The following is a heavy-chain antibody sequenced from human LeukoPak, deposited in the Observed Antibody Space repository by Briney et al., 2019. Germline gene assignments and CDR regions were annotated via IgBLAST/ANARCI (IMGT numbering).Heavy chain of an antibody. CDR2: INPSGGST. CDR1: GYSFIDYY. Sequence: GASVKVSCKTSGYSFIDYYIHWVRQAPGQGLEWMGIINPSGGSTSYAQKLQGRVTMTTDTSTSTAYMELRSLRSDDTAAYYCARGLRVDDAFDIWGQGTMVTVSS. D-gene: IGHD2-21*01. CDR3: ARGLRVDDAFDI. J-gene: IGHJ3*02. V-gene: IGHV1-46*01.